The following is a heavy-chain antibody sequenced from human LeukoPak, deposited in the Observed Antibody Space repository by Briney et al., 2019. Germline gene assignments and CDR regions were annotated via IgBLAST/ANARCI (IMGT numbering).Heavy chain of an antibody. CDR2: IYSGGST. CDR3: ARAVRSYGSGSYYIDY. Sequence: GGSLRLSCAASGFTVSSNYMSWVRQAPGKGLEWVSVIYSGGSTYYADSVKGRFTISRDNSKNTLYLQMNSLRAEDTAVYYCARAVRSYGSGSYYIDYWGQGTLVTVSS. CDR1: GFTVSSNY. D-gene: IGHD3-10*01. J-gene: IGHJ4*02. V-gene: IGHV3-53*01.